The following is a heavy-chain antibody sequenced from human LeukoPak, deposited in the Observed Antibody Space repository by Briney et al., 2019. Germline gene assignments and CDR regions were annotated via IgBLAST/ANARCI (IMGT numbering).Heavy chain of an antibody. CDR2: MNPSSGDT. V-gene: IGHV1-8*01. J-gene: IGHJ2*01. CDR1: GYTFTNFD. Sequence: ASVTVSCKASGYTFTNFDINWVRQAPGQGPGWMGWMNPSSGDTVIARKFQGRLTLTREPSLSTAYMELSHLTSEDTALYFCTREHDKPMMHWYFSLWGRGSLVTVSS. CDR3: TREHDKPMMHWYFSL. D-gene: IGHD1/OR15-1a*01.